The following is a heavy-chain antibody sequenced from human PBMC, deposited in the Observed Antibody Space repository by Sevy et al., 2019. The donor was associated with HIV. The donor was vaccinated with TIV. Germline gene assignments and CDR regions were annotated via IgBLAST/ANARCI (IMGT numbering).Heavy chain of an antibody. CDR3: ARDNLDIVVVPAAGGRDYYYYYGMDV. Sequence: SETLSLTCTVSGGSISSYYWSWIRQPPGKGLEWIGYIYYSGSTNYNPSLKSRVTISVDTSKNQFSLKLSSVTAADTAVYYCARDNLDIVVVPAAGGRDYYYYYGMDVWGQGTTITVSS. CDR1: GGSISSYY. J-gene: IGHJ6*02. V-gene: IGHV4-59*01. D-gene: IGHD2-2*03. CDR2: IYYSGST.